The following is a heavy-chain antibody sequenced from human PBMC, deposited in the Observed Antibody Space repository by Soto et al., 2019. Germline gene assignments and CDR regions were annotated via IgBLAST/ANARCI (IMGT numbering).Heavy chain of an antibody. V-gene: IGHV1-69*12. D-gene: IGHD2-15*01. CDR2: IIPIFGTA. CDR1: GGTFSSYA. CDR3: ARGGECGGGGSCYYYYYGMDV. Sequence: QVQLVQSGAEVKKPGSSVKVSCKASGGTFSSYAISWVRQAPGQGLEWMGGIIPIFGTANYAQKFQGRVRITADEDTXXAXMXXSGLRSEDTAVYYYARGGECGGGGSCYYYYYGMDVWGQGTTVTVSS. J-gene: IGHJ6*02.